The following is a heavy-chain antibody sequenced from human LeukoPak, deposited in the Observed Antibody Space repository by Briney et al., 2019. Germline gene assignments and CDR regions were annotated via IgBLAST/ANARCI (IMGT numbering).Heavy chain of an antibody. CDR1: GGSVSSSRYS. CDR3: ARVGFGGYSYGYVDF. CDR2: IYDSGST. Sequence: SETLSLTCTVSGGSVSSSRYSWGWIRQPPGKGLEWIGTIYDSGSTYYNPSLKSRVTISVDTSKNQFSLRLSSVTAADTAVYYCARVGFGGYSYGYVDFWGQGTLVTVSS. V-gene: IGHV4-39*01. D-gene: IGHD5-18*01. J-gene: IGHJ4*02.